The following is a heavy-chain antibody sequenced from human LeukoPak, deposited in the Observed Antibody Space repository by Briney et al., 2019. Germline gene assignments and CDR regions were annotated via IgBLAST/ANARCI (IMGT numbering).Heavy chain of an antibody. Sequence: GGSLRLSCAASGFTFDDYAMHWVRQAPGKGLEWVSLISGDGGSTYYADSVKGRFTISRDNSKNSLYLQMNSLRTEDSALYYCAKLPYGSGSYNYYGMDVWGQGTTVPVS. CDR2: ISGDGGST. J-gene: IGHJ6*02. D-gene: IGHD3-10*01. CDR1: GFTFDDYA. V-gene: IGHV3-43*02. CDR3: AKLPYGSGSYNYYGMDV.